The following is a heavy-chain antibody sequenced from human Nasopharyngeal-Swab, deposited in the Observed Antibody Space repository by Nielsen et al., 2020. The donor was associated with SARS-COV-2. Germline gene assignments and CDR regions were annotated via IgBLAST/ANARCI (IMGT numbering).Heavy chain of an antibody. CDR1: GYTFTSFW. CDR2: IYPGDSDT. CDR3: ARGGVTVTPDFDY. D-gene: IGHD2-21*02. V-gene: IGHV5-51*01. J-gene: IGHJ4*02. Sequence: GESLKISCKGSGYTFTSFWIGWVRQMPGKGLEWMGTIYPGDSDTRYNPSFQGHVTISADKSISTAYLQWSSLKASDSAIYYCARGGVTVTPDFDYWGQGTLVTVSS.